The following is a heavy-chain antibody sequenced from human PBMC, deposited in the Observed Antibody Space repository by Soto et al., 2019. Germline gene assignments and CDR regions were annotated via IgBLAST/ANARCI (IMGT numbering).Heavy chain of an antibody. Sequence: EVQLVESGGGLVKPGGSLRLSCAASGFTFSSYSMNWVRQAPGKGLEWVSSISSSSSYIYYADSVKGRFTISRDNAKNSLYLQMNSLRAEDTAVYYCASRRGGAWYFDLWGRGTLVTVSS. CDR3: ASRRGGAWYFDL. CDR1: GFTFSSYS. D-gene: IGHD3-16*01. V-gene: IGHV3-21*01. J-gene: IGHJ2*01. CDR2: ISSSSSYI.